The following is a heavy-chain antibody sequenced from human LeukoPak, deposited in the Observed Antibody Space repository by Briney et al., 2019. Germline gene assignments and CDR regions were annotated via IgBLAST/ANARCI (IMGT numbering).Heavy chain of an antibody. CDR2: IIPIFGTA. D-gene: IGHD6-19*01. J-gene: IGHJ6*02. CDR3: ARNVAVAGKTNYYYYGMDV. Sequence: SVKVSCKASGGTFSSYAISWVRQAPGQGLEWMGGIIPIFGTANYAQKFQGRVTITADKSTSTAYMELSSLRSEDTAVYYCARNVAVAGKTNYYYYGMDVWGQGTTVTVSS. CDR1: GGTFSSYA. V-gene: IGHV1-69*06.